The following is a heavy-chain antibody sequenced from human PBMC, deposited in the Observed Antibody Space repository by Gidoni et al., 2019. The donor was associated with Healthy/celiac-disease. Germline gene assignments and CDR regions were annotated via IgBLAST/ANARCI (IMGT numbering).Heavy chain of an antibody. J-gene: IGHJ4*02. Sequence: EVQLVESGGGLVQPGRSLRLSCAASGFTFDDYAMHWVRQAPGKGLEWVSGISWNSGSIGYADSVKGRFTISRDNAKNSLYLQMNSLRAEDTALYYCAKGYGYGDYVLDYWGQGTLVTVSS. D-gene: IGHD4-17*01. CDR3: AKGYGYGDYVLDY. CDR1: GFTFDDYA. CDR2: ISWNSGSI. V-gene: IGHV3-9*01.